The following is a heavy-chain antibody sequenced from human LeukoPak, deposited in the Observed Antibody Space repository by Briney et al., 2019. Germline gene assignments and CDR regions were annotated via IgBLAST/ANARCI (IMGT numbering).Heavy chain of an antibody. V-gene: IGHV4-34*01. CDR2: INHSGST. J-gene: IGHJ4*02. D-gene: IGHD2-2*01. CDR3: ASLLGYCSSTSCYYFDY. Sequence: SETLSLTCAVYGGSFSGYYWSWIRQPPGKGLEWIGEINHSGSTNYNPSLKSRVTISVDTSKNQFSLKLSSVTAADTAVYYCASLLGYCSSTSCYYFDYWGQGTLGTVSS. CDR1: GGSFSGYY.